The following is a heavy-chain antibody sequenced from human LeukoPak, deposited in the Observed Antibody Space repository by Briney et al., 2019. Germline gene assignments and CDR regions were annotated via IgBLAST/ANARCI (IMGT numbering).Heavy chain of an antibody. J-gene: IGHJ4*02. CDR2: IKQDGSEK. CDR1: GFTFSSNW. CDR3: ARGPTRANSTDY. Sequence: GGSLRLSCVASGFTFSSNWMSWVRQAPGKGLEWVANIKQDGSEKYYVDSVKGRFTISRDNAKNSLYLQMNSLRAEDTAVYYCARGPTRANSTDYWGQGALVTVSS. V-gene: IGHV3-7*01. D-gene: IGHD2/OR15-2a*01.